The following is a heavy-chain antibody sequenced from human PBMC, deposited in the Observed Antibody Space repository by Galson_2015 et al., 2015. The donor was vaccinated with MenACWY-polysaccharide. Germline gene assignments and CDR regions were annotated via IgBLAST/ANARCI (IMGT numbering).Heavy chain of an antibody. Sequence: SLRLSCAGSGFTFSSYAMHWVRQAPGKGLEWVAVISYDGTNKYYADSVKGRFTISRDNSMKTLSLQMSGLRLEDSAIFYCARDYCDRTTCLPGFDYWGQGTLVTVSS. CDR2: ISYDGTNK. D-gene: IGHD2-2*01. CDR3: ARDYCDRTTCLPGFDY. J-gene: IGHJ4*02. CDR1: GFTFSSYA. V-gene: IGHV3-30-3*01.